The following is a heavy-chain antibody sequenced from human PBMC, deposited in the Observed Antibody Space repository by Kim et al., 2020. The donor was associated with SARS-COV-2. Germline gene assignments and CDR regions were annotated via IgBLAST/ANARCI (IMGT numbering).Heavy chain of an antibody. CDR1: GFTFDTYA. V-gene: IGHV3-23*01. Sequence: GGSLRLSCAGSGFTFDTYALSWVRQAPGKGLEWVSAIDGGGRATFYTASVKGRFTVFKDISKKTFFLQMNNLRPEDTAVYYCANDPGGCVEAEDLYYFD. CDR2: IDGGGRAT. D-gene: IGHD2-21*01. CDR3: ANDPGGCVEAEDLYYFD. J-gene: IGHJ4*01.